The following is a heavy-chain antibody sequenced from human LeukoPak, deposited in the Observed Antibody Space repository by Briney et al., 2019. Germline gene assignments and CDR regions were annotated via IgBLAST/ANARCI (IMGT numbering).Heavy chain of an antibody. Sequence: SETLSLTCTVSGGSISSGSYWWSWIRQHPEKGLEWIGHRYYSGNTYYNPSLKSRVSISLDTSKNQLSLTLTSVTAADTAVYYCARGHRTSSAYHCNAMDVWGQGTRVTVSS. J-gene: IGHJ6*02. V-gene: IGHV4-31*03. CDR1: GGSISSGSYW. CDR2: RYYSGNT. CDR3: ARGHRTSSAYHCNAMDV. D-gene: IGHD2-8*01.